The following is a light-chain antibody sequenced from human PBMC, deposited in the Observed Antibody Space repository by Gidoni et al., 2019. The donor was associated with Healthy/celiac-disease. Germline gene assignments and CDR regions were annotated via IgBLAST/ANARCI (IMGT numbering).Light chain of an antibody. J-gene: IGKJ1*01. CDR3: QQYNSWPPWT. CDR2: GAS. Sequence: IVMPQPPATLSVSQGERATFSCRASQSVSSNLAWYQQKPGQAPRLLIYGASTRATGIPARFSGSGSGTEFTLTISSLQSEDFAVYYCQQYNSWPPWTFGQXTKVEIK. V-gene: IGKV3-15*01. CDR1: QSVSSN.